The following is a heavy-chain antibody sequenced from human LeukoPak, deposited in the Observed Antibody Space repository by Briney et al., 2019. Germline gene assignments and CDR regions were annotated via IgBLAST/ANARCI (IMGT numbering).Heavy chain of an antibody. V-gene: IGHV3-21*06. CDR3: ARGPFSSSWSEFDY. CDR1: GFTFSDYS. D-gene: IGHD6-13*01. Sequence: GGSLTLSCAASGFTFSDYSLNWVRHAPGKGLEWVSCISGDSRYIYYADSLKGRSTISRDNAQNSLYLHMNNLRAEDTAVYYCARGPFSSSWSEFDYWGQGTLVTVSS. CDR2: ISGDSRYI. J-gene: IGHJ4*02.